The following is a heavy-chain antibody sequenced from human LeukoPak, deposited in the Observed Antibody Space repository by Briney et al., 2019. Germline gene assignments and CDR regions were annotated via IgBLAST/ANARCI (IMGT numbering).Heavy chain of an antibody. CDR3: ARHTYDVSRYCSSTSCPQGFPDYYYYYYYMDV. CDR1: GGSISSGGYY. J-gene: IGHJ6*03. V-gene: IGHV4-31*03. Sequence: SETLSLTCTVSGGSISSGGYYWSWIRQHPGKGLEWIGYIYYSGSTYYNPSLKSRVTISVDTSKNQFSLKLSSVTAADTAVYYCARHTYDVSRYCSSTSCPQGFPDYYYYYYYMDVWGKGTTVTVSS. CDR2: IYYSGST. D-gene: IGHD2-2*01.